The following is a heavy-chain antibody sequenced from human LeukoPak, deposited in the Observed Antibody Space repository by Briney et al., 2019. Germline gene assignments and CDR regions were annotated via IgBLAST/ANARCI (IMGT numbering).Heavy chain of an antibody. CDR1: GFTFDDYA. CDR3: AKDLGRADAFDI. Sequence: GRSLRLSCAASGFTFDDYAMHWVRQAPGKGLEWVSGISWNSGSIGYADSVKGRFTISRDNAKNSLYLQMNSLRAEDTALYYCAKDLGRADAFDIWGQGTMVTVSS. V-gene: IGHV3-9*01. J-gene: IGHJ3*02. CDR2: ISWNSGSI.